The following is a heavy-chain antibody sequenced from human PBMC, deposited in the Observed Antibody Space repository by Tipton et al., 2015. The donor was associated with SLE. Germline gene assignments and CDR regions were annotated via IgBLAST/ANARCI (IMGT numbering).Heavy chain of an antibody. CDR1: GGSISDFY. D-gene: IGHD6-19*01. Sequence: TLSLTCTVSGGSISDFYWSWVRQPPGKPLEWIGYIHYGGTSSGRTNSSPSLKSRVTMSVDPSKMQFSLNLTSMTAANTALYFCARGVAERLGLAFWGQGSLVTVSS. CDR2: IHYGGTSSGRT. V-gene: IGHV4-59*01. J-gene: IGHJ4*02. CDR3: ARGVAERLGLAF.